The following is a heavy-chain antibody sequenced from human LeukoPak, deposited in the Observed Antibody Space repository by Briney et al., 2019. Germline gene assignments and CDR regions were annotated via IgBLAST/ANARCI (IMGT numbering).Heavy chain of an antibody. CDR3: VRETCAGSTCYQLDS. V-gene: IGHV3-13*04. Sequence: PGGSLRLSCAASGFTVSNYGMHWVRQAAGKGLEWVSVVTTAGDTYYSGSVKGRFTISRENAKNSVYLQMNSLRAGDTAVYYCVRETCAGSTCYQLDSWGQGTLVTVSS. D-gene: IGHD2-15*01. J-gene: IGHJ4*02. CDR2: VTTAGDT. CDR1: GFTVSNYG.